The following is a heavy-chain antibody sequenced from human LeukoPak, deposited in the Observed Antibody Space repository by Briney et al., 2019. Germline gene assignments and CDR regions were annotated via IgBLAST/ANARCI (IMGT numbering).Heavy chain of an antibody. CDR3: ARDLSYSSSWYTDY. D-gene: IGHD6-13*01. CDR2: IYSGGST. CDR1: GFTVSSNY. V-gene: IGHV3-66*02. Sequence: GGSLRLSCAASGFTVSSNYMSRVRQAPGKGLEWVSVIYSGGSTYYADSVKGRFTISRDNSKNTLYLQMNSLRAEDTAVYYCARDLSYSSSWYTDYWGQGTLVTVSS. J-gene: IGHJ4*02.